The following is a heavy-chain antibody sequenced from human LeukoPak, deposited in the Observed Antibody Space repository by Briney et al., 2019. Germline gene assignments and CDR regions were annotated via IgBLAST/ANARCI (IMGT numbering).Heavy chain of an antibody. J-gene: IGHJ4*02. V-gene: IGHV1-2*02. Sequence: GASVKVSCKASGYTFTGYYMHWVRQAPGQGHEWMGWINPNSGGTNYAQKFQGRVTMTRDTSISTAYMELSRLRFDDTAVYYCARDDYDSSGYPSGYWGQGTLVTVSS. D-gene: IGHD3-22*01. CDR3: ARDDYDSSGYPSGY. CDR2: INPNSGGT. CDR1: GYTFTGYY.